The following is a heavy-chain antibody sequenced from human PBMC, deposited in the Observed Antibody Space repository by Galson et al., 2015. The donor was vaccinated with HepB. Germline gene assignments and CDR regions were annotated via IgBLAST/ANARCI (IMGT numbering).Heavy chain of an antibody. V-gene: IGHV3-30-3*01. Sequence: SLRLSCAASGFTFTTYTIHWVRQAPGKGLEWVAVLTYDDTFIFYADFVKGRFTISRDSSKNTLMYLQMHNLTPDDTAVYYCTRDSIVDGHPGVFDSWGQGTLVTVSS. CDR2: LTYDDTFI. D-gene: IGHD2-15*01. J-gene: IGHJ4*02. CDR3: TRDSIVDGHPGVFDS. CDR1: GFTFTTYT.